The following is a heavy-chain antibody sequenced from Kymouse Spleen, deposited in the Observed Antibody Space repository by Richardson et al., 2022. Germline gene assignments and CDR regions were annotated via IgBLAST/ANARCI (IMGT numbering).Heavy chain of an antibody. CDR3: ARGVQLERPGMDV. Sequence: QVQLQQWGAGLLKPSETLSLTCAVYGGSFSGYYWSWIRQPPGKGLEWIGEINHSGSTNYNPSLKSRVTISVDTSKNQFSLKLSSVTAADTAVYYCARGVQLERPGMDVWGQGTTVTVSS. V-gene: IGHV4-34*01. CDR2: INHSGST. D-gene: IGHD1-1*01. CDR1: GGSFSGYY. J-gene: IGHJ6*02.